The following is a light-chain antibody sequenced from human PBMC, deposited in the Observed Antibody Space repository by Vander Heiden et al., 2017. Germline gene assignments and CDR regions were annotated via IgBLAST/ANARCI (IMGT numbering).Light chain of an antibody. Sequence: DIQMTQPPSTLSASVGDRVTIPCRASQSISSWLAWYQQKPGKAPKLLIYKASSLESGVPSRFSGSGSGTEFTLTISSLQPDDFATYYCQQYNSYPLTFGGGTKVEIK. CDR2: KAS. CDR3: QQYNSYPLT. J-gene: IGKJ4*01. V-gene: IGKV1-5*03. CDR1: QSISSW.